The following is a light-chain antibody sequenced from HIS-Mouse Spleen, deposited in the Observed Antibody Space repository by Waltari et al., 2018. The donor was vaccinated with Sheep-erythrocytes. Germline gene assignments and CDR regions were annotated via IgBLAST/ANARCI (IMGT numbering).Light chain of an antibody. CDR3: SLYTSSSTLV. V-gene: IGLV2-18*01. Sequence: QSALTQPPSVSGSPGQSVTISCTGTSSDVGSYNRVSWYQQPPGTAPKRMIYAVSNRPSGVPDRFSGSKSGNTASLTISGLQAEDEADYYCSLYTSSSTLVFGGGTKLTVL. CDR2: AVS. J-gene: IGLJ2*01. CDR1: SSDVGSYNR.